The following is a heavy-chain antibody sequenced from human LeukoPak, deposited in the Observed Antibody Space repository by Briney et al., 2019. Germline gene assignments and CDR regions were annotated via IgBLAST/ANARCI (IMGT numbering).Heavy chain of an antibody. Sequence: SVKVSCKASGGTFSSYAISWVRQAPGQGLEWMGRIIPILGIANYAQKFQGRVTITADKSTSTAYMELSSLRSEDTAVYYCARDRTTVTSLPSHWYFGLWGRSTLVTVSS. CDR2: IIPILGIA. CDR3: ARDRTTVTSLPSHWYFGL. CDR1: GGTFSSYA. D-gene: IGHD4-17*01. V-gene: IGHV1-69*04. J-gene: IGHJ2*01.